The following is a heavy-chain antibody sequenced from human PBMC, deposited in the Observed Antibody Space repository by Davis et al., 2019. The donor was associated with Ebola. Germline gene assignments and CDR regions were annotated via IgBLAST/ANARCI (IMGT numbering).Heavy chain of an antibody. Sequence: GESLKISCAAAGFAFSSYSMNWVRQAPGKGLEWVSSINSSSSYIYYADSVKGRFTISRDNAKNSLYLQVNSLRAEDTAVYYCARGIRLRYSSSWYLNYWVQGTLVTVSP. CDR1: GFAFSSYS. CDR3: ARGIRLRYSSSWYLNY. J-gene: IGHJ4*02. V-gene: IGHV3-21*01. CDR2: INSSSSYI. D-gene: IGHD6-13*01.